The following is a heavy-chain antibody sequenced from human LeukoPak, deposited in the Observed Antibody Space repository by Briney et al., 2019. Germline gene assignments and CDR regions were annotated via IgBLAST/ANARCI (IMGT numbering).Heavy chain of an antibody. CDR3: ASQQPYFDY. Sequence: GGSLRLSCAASGFTFSSYEMNWVRQAPGKGLEWVSYISSSGSTIYYADSVKGRFTISRDNAKNSLYLQMNSLRAEDTAVYYCASQQPYFDYWGQGTLVTVSS. D-gene: IGHD6-13*01. CDR1: GFTFSSYE. V-gene: IGHV3-48*03. J-gene: IGHJ4*02. CDR2: ISSSGSTI.